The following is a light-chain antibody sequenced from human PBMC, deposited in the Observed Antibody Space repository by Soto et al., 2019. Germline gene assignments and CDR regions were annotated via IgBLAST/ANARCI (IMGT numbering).Light chain of an antibody. J-gene: IGKJ1*01. CDR3: QQYGSSPRT. CDR1: QTVTSNY. CDR2: GAS. V-gene: IGKV3-20*01. Sequence: IGLTQSPGTLSLSPGERATLYCSASQTVTSNYLAWYQQKPGQAPRLLIYGASGRATGIPDRFSGSGSGTDFTLTISRVEPEDFAVYYCQQYGSSPRTFGHGTKV.